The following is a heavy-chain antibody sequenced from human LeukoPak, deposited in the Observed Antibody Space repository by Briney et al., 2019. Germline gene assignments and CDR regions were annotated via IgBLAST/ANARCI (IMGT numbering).Heavy chain of an antibody. CDR3: GKHTSHYASGSYADY. V-gene: IGHV3-23*01. Sequence: GGSLRLSCVASGFTLSRYSVNWVRQAPGKGLEWVSVISGGGSTTYYSDSVKGRFTISRDNSKNALYLQMNSLRADDTAVYYCGKHTSHYASGSYADYWGQGTLVTVSS. CDR1: GFTLSRYS. J-gene: IGHJ4*02. D-gene: IGHD3-10*01. CDR2: ISGGGSTT.